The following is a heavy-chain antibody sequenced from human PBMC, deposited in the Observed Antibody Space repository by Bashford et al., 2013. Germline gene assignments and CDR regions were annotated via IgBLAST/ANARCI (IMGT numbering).Heavy chain of an antibody. CDR3: ARDTGFKDSSGWYSSQGIDV. D-gene: IGHD6-13*01. CDR1: GDSVSGTSYY. J-gene: IGHJ6*02. V-gene: IGHV4-61*10. CDR2: IYSSGST. Sequence: SETLSLTCTVSGDSVSGTSYYWTWIRQPAGKELEWIGRIYSSGSTNYNSSLKSRVTISVDTSMNQFSLRLTSVTAADTALYYCARDTGFKDSSGWYSSQGIDVWGQGTTVTVSS.